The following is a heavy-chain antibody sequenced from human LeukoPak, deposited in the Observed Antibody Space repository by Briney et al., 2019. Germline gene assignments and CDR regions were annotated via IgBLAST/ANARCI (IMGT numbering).Heavy chain of an antibody. Sequence: GGSLRLSCAASGFTFSSYAMSWVRQAPGKGLEWVSDISGSGGSTYYADSVKGRFTISRDNSKNTLYLQMNSLRAEDTAVYYCARTYSGSYVFGYWGQGTLVTVSS. CDR2: ISGSGGST. CDR1: GFTFSSYA. J-gene: IGHJ4*02. D-gene: IGHD1-26*01. CDR3: ARTYSGSYVFGY. V-gene: IGHV3-23*01.